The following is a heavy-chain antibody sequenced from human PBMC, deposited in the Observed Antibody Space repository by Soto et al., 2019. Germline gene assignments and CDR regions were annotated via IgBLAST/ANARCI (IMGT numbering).Heavy chain of an antibody. Sequence: SETLSLTCTVSGGSISSGGYYWSWIRQHPGKGLEWIGYIYYSGSTYYNPSLKSRVTISVDTSKNQFSLKLSSVTAADTAVYYCAIVYYGSGSYYNYGMDVWGQGTTVTVSS. CDR2: IYYSGST. D-gene: IGHD3-10*01. J-gene: IGHJ6*02. CDR3: AIVYYGSGSYYNYGMDV. V-gene: IGHV4-31*03. CDR1: GGSISSGGYY.